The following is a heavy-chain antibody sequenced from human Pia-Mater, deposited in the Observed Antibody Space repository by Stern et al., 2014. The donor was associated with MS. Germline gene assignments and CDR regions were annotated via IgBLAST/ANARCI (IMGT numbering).Heavy chain of an antibody. J-gene: IGHJ6*02. CDR1: GFSLSNSG. Sequence: VQLVESGGGVVQPGRSLTLSCAASGFSLSNSGMHRVRQAPGKGLEWVAVMSFVGGNKKYGDSVKGRFSISRDMANNTLFLQMNSLRPEDTAVYYCMGVGDAMHVWGQGTTVIVSS. V-gene: IGHV3-30*03. CDR3: MGVGDAMHV. CDR2: MSFVGGNK.